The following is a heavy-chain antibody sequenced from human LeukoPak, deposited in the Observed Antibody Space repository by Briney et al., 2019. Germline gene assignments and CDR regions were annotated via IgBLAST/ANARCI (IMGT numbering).Heavy chain of an antibody. CDR2: ISSSGSTI. CDR1: GFTFSDYY. J-gene: IGHJ4*02. CDR3: ARLSGSYGYFDY. V-gene: IGHV3-11*01. D-gene: IGHD1-26*01. Sequence: GGSLRLSCAASGFTFSDYYMTWIRQAPGKGLEWISYISSSGSTIYYADSVKGRFTISRDNAKNSLYLQMNRLRAEDTAIYYCARLSGSYGYFDYWGQGPLVTVSS.